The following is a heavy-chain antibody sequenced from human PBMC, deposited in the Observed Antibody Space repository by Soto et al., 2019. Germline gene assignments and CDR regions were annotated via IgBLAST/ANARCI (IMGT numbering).Heavy chain of an antibody. J-gene: IGHJ6*02. V-gene: IGHV4-34*01. D-gene: IGHD3-3*01. CDR3: ARGDFWSGYGMDV. Sequence: PSETLSLTCAVYGGSFSGYYWSWIRQPPGKGLEWIGEINHSGSTNYNPSLKSRVAISVDTSKNQFSLKLSSVTAADTAVYYCARGDFWSGYGMDVWGQGTTVTVSS. CDR1: GGSFSGYY. CDR2: INHSGST.